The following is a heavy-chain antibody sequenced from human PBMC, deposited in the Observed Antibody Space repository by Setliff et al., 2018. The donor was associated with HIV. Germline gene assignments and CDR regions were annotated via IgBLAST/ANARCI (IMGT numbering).Heavy chain of an antibody. CDR3: ARHAVPHYYDSSGPS. J-gene: IGHJ4*02. CDR2: IYSGGTT. D-gene: IGHD3-22*01. CDR1: GGSISSYY. V-gene: IGHV4-39*07. Sequence: PSETLSLTCTVSGGSISSYYWGWIRQPPGKGLEWIGNIYSGGTTYYNSSLRSRVTISVDTSKNQFSLKLNSVTAADTAVYYCARHAVPHYYDSSGPSRGPGTLVTV.